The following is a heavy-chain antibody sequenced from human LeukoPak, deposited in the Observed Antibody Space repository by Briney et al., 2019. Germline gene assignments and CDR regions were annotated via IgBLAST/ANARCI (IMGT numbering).Heavy chain of an antibody. CDR3: ARSEDCGSSSCYWFDP. CDR1: GGSFSNYY. CDR2: INRGGIT. D-gene: IGHD2-2*01. Sequence: PSETLSLTCAVYGGSFSNYYWNWIRQSPGKGLEWIGEINRGGITKYNPSLKSRVTISLGTSYNQFSLKLTSVTAADTAMYYCARSEDCGSSSCYWFDPWGQGTLVTVSS. V-gene: IGHV4-34*01. J-gene: IGHJ5*02.